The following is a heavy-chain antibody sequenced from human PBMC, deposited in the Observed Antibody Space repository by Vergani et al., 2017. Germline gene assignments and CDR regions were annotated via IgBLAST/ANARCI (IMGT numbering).Heavy chain of an antibody. J-gene: IGHJ4*02. V-gene: IGHV3-23*04. CDR2: ISGSGGST. CDR1: GFTFDDYA. CDR3: VDLVTRADPYFDY. Sequence: EVQLVESGGGLVQPGRSLRLSCAASGFTFDDYAMHWVRQAPGKGLEWVSAISGSGGSTYYADSVKGRFTISRDNSKNTLYLQMNSLRAEDTAVYYCVDLVTRADPYFDYWGQGTLVTVSS.